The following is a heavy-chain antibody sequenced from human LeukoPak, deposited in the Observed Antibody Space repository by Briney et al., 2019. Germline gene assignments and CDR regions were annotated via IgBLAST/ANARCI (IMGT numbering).Heavy chain of an antibody. V-gene: IGHV4-61*02. CDR1: GGSISSGSYY. J-gene: IGHJ4*02. Sequence: SETLSLTCTVSGGSISSGSYYWSWIRQPAGKGLEWIGRIYTSGSTNYNPSLKSRVTISVDTSKNQFSLKLSSVTAADTAVYYCARVDFWSGYHDYWGQGTLVTVSS. CDR3: ARVDFWSGYHDY. D-gene: IGHD3-3*01. CDR2: IYTSGST.